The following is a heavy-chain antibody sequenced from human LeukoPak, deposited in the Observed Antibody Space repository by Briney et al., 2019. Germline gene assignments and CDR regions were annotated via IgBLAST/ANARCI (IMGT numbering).Heavy chain of an antibody. CDR2: ISWNSGSI. D-gene: IGHD5-12*01. CDR3: AKSFGGGYDESYYFDY. V-gene: IGHV3-9*01. CDR1: GFTFDDYA. J-gene: IGHJ4*02. Sequence: GRSLRLSCAASGFTFDDYAMHWVRQAPGKGLEWVSGISWNSGSIGYADSVKGRFTISRDNAKNSLYLQMNSLRAEDTALYYCAKSFGGGYDESYYFDYWGQGTLVPVSS.